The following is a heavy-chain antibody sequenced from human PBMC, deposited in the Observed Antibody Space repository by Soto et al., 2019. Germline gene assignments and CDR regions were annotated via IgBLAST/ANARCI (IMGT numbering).Heavy chain of an antibody. CDR3: AHTSTFPYCSSTSCYFDWFDP. CDR2: IYWDDDK. D-gene: IGHD2-2*01. CDR1: GFSLSTSGVG. V-gene: IGHV2-5*02. Sequence: QITLKESGPTLVKPTQTLTLTCTFSGFSLSTSGVGVGWIRQPPGKALEWLALIYWDDDKRYSPSLKSRLTITKDTSKNQVVLTMTNMDPVDTATYYCAHTSTFPYCSSTSCYFDWFDPWGQGTLVTVSS. J-gene: IGHJ5*02.